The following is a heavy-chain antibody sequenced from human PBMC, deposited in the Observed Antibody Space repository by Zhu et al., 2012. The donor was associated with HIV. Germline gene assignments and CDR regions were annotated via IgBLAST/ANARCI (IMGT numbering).Heavy chain of an antibody. J-gene: IGHJ4*02. CDR3: ATTDSIAAAADY. CDR2: IYHSGST. Sequence: QVQLQESGPGLVKPSETLSLTCAVSGYSISSGYYWGWIRQPPGKGLEWIGSIYHSGSTYYNPSLKSRVTISVDTSKNQFSLKLSSVTAADTAVYYCATTDSIAAAADYWGQGTLVTVSS. D-gene: IGHD6-13*01. V-gene: IGHV4-38-2*01. CDR1: GYSISSGYY.